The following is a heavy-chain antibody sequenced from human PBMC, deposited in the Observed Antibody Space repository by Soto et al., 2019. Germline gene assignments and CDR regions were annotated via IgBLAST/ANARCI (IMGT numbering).Heavy chain of an antibody. V-gene: IGHV3-9*01. J-gene: IGHJ4*02. D-gene: IGHD3-9*01. Sequence: EVQLVESGGGLAQPGRSLRLSCAASGFTFDDYAMHWVRQAPGRGLEWVSGISWNSDSIGYADSVKGRFTISRDNAKKSLYLQMNSLRAEVTALYYCASGRGYAILTGYYPYFDYWGQGTPVTVSS. CDR3: ASGRGYAILTGYYPYFDY. CDR1: GFTFDDYA. CDR2: ISWNSDSI.